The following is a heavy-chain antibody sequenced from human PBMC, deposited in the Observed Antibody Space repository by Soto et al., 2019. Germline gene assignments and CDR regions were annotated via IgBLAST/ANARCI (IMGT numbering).Heavy chain of an antibody. Sequence: PGESLKISCAVSGFTVSSNYMSWVRQAPGKGLEWVSVIYSGGSTYYTDSVKGRFTISRDNSKNTLYLQMNSLRAEDTAVYYCARDDSRGGXFDYWGRGTLVTVSS. V-gene: IGHV3-66*01. CDR2: IYSGGST. CDR3: ARDDSRGGXFDY. D-gene: IGHD3-10*01. J-gene: IGHJ4*01. CDR1: GFTVSSNY.